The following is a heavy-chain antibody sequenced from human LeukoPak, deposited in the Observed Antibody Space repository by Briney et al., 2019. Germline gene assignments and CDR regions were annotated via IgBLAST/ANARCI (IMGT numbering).Heavy chain of an antibody. V-gene: IGHV4-4*07. D-gene: IGHD4-17*01. J-gene: IGHJ2*01. CDR1: GGSISSYY. CDR2: IHTSGST. Sequence: PSETLSLTCTFSGGSISSYYWSWSRQPAGKVLEWIGRIHTSGSTNYNPSLKSRVTMSVDTSKNQFSLKLSSVTAADTAVYYCARDQYGDYGVYWYFDLWGRGTLVTVSS. CDR3: ARDQYGDYGVYWYFDL.